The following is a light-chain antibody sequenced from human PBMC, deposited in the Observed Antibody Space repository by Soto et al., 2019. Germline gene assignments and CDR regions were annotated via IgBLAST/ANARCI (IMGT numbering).Light chain of an antibody. Sequence: EIVLTQSPGTLSLSPGERATLSCRASQSVSSSYLAWYQQKPGQAPRLLIYGASSRATGIPDRFSGSGSGTEFTLTISSLQSEDFAVYYCQQHNSWPWTFGQGTKVDIK. CDR3: QQHNSWPWT. V-gene: IGKV3-20*01. CDR1: QSVSSSY. CDR2: GAS. J-gene: IGKJ1*01.